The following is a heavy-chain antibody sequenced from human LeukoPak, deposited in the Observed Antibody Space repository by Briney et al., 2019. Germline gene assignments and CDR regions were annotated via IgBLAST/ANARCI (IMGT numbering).Heavy chain of an antibody. CDR2: IKQDGSEK. D-gene: IGHD3-10*01. CDR1: GFIFRNYW. Sequence: GGSLRLSCAASGFIFRNYWMNRVRQAPGKGLEWVTNIKQDGSEKYYVESVKGRFTISRDNAKNSLYLQMNSLRAEDTAVYCCARDRTMVRGVIGYWGQGTLVTVSS. J-gene: IGHJ4*02. CDR3: ARDRTMVRGVIGY. V-gene: IGHV3-7*04.